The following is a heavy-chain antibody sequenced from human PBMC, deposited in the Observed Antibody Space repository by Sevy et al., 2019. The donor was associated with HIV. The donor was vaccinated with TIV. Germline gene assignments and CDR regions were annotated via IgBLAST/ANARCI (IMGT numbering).Heavy chain of an antibody. Sequence: ASVKVSCKASGYTFTGYYMHWVRQAPGQGLEWMGWINPNSGGTNYAQKFQGRVTMTRDTSISTAYMELSRLRSDDTAVYYCARGLTLWGFSTYYFDYWGQGTLVTVSS. CDR1: GYTFTGYY. CDR3: ARGLTLWGFSTYYFDY. J-gene: IGHJ4*02. D-gene: IGHD7-27*01. V-gene: IGHV1-2*02. CDR2: INPNSGGT.